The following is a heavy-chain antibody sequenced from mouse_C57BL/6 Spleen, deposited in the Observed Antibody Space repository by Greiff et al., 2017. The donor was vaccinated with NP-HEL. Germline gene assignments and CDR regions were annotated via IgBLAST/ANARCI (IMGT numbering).Heavy chain of an antibody. V-gene: IGHV1-74*01. J-gene: IGHJ4*01. CDR3: AIYFYDGYPYYAMDY. CDR2: IHPSDSDT. D-gene: IGHD2-3*01. Sequence: QVQLKQPGAELVKPGASVKVSCKASGYTFTSYWMHWVKQRPGQGLEWIGRIHPSDSDTNYNQKFKGKATLTVDKSSSTAYMQLSSLTSEDSAVYYCAIYFYDGYPYYAMDYWGQGTSVTVSS. CDR1: GYTFTSYW.